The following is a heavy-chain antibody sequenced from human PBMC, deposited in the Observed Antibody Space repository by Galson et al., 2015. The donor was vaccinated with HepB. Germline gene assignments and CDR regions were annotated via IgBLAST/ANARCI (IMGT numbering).Heavy chain of an antibody. Sequence: SLRLSCAASGFTFSSYGMHWVRQAPGKGLEWVAVIWYDGSNKYYADSVKGRFTISRDNSKNTLYLQMNSLRAEDTAVYYCAREGEPGGNYYYGMDVWGQGTTVTVSS. CDR1: GFTFSSYG. CDR3: AREGEPGGNYYYGMDV. CDR2: IWYDGSNK. V-gene: IGHV3-33*01. J-gene: IGHJ6*02. D-gene: IGHD3-16*01.